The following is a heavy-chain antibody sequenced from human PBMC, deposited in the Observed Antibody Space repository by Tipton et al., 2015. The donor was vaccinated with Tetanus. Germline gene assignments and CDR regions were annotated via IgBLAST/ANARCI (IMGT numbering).Heavy chain of an antibody. V-gene: IGHV1-18*01. CDR1: GYTFTSYG. CDR2: ISAYNGNT. CDR3: ARDFFALSEGNNGYEPLFDY. D-gene: IGHD5-12*01. J-gene: IGHJ4*02. Sequence: QSGAEVKKPGASVKVSCKASGYTFTSYGISWVRQAPGQGLEWMGWISAYNGNTNYAQKLQGRVTMTTDTSTSTAYMELRSLRSDDTAVYYCARDFFALSEGNNGYEPLFDYWGQGTLVTVSS.